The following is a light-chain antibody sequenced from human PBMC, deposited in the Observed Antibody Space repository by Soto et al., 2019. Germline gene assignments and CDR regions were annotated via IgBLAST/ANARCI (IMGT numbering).Light chain of an antibody. Sequence: QSVLTQPPSASGSPGQSVTISCTGTSSDVGSYNYVSWYQQYPGKAPKLMIYEVTKRPSGVPDRFSGSKSCNTASLTVSGLQTEDEADYYCCSYAGSNNLVFGGGTKLTVL. CDR1: SSDVGSYNY. CDR2: EVT. CDR3: CSYAGSNNLV. V-gene: IGLV2-8*01. J-gene: IGLJ2*01.